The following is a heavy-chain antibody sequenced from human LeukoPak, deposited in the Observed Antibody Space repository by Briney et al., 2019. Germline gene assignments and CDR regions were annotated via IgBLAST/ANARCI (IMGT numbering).Heavy chain of an antibody. CDR1: GGTFSSYA. J-gene: IGHJ4*02. CDR2: IIPIFGTA. V-gene: IGHV1-69*05. Sequence: EASVKVTCKASGGTFSSYAISWVRQAPGQGLEWMGGIIPIFGTANYAQRSQGRVTITTDESTSTAYMELSSLRSEDTAVYYCARDLGYFWSGYYPYWGQGTLVTVSS. D-gene: IGHD3-3*01. CDR3: ARDLGYFWSGYYPY.